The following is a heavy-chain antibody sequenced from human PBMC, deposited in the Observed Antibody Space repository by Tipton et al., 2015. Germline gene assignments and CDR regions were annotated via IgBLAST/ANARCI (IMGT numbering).Heavy chain of an antibody. D-gene: IGHD4-17*01. CDR2: IHPSDSET. J-gene: IGHJ5*02. Sequence: QLVQSGGEVKKPGESLKISCKVSGYTFSNHWIGWVRQMPGKGLEWVGIIHPSDSETKYSPSFEGLVTISADKSTSTAYLQWSSLKASDTAVYYCARAIDYGDPRWFDPWGQGTLVTVSS. V-gene: IGHV5-51*01. CDR1: GYTFSNHW. CDR3: ARAIDYGDPRWFDP.